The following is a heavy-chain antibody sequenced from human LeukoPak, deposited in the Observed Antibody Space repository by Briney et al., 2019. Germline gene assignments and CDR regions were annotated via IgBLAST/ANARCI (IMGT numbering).Heavy chain of an antibody. CDR1: GFPLVAYA. J-gene: IGHJ4*02. CDR3: TREGRGYSYG. CDR2: IRSKIYGGAT. Sequence: SLRLSCTATGFPLVAYAMCTVRQAPRKRLQSVGFIRSKIYGGATEYAASVKGRFTISRDDSKSIAYLQMNSLKTEDTAVYYCTREGRGYSYGWGQGTLVTVSS. D-gene: IGHD5-18*01. V-gene: IGHV3-49*04.